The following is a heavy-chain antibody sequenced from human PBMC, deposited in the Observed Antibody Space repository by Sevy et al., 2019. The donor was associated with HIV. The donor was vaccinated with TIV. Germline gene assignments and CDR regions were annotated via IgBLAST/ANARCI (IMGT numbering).Heavy chain of an antibody. D-gene: IGHD6-13*01. CDR2: INHSGST. J-gene: IGHJ3*02. Sequence: SETLSLTCAVYGGSFSGYYWSWIRQSPGKGLEWIGEINHSGSTNYNASLKSRVTISIDTSKNQFSLRLNSVTAADTAEYYGARVRLAAAGDAFDIWGQGTMVTVSS. CDR3: ARVRLAAAGDAFDI. CDR1: GGSFSGYY. V-gene: IGHV4-34*01.